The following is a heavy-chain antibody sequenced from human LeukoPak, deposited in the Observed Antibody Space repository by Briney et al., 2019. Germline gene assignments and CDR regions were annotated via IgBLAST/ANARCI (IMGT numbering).Heavy chain of an antibody. CDR2: ISGSGGST. V-gene: IGHV3-23*01. CDR1: GFTFSSYA. CDR3: AKETYYDFWSGTSVGGAFDI. J-gene: IGHJ3*02. D-gene: IGHD3-3*01. Sequence: GGSLRLSCAASGFTFSSYAMSWVRQAPGKGLEWVSAISGSGGSTYYADSVKGRFTISRDNSKNTLYLQMNSLRAEDTAVYYCAKETYYDFWSGTSVGGAFDIWGQGTMVTVSS.